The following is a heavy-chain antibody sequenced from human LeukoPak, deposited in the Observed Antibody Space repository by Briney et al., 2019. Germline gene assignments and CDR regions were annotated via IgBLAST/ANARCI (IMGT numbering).Heavy chain of an antibody. J-gene: IGHJ3*02. CDR1: GGTFSSYA. CDR3: ARERGIVVVTLDAFDI. CDR2: IIPILGIA. D-gene: IGHD2-21*02. Sequence: SVKVSCKASGGTFSSYAISWVRQAPGQGLEWMGRIIPILGIANYAQKFQGRVTITADKSTSTAYMELSSLRSEDTAVYYCARERGIVVVTLDAFDIWGQGTMVTVSS. V-gene: IGHV1-69*04.